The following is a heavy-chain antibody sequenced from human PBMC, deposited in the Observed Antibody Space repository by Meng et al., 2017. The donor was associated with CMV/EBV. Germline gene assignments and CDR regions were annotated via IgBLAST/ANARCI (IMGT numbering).Heavy chain of an antibody. CDR1: GFTFSSYD. CDR3: AREGYYDFWSGYAYYYYYGMDV. V-gene: IGHV3-13*03. Sequence: GESLKISCAACGFTFSSYDMHWVRQATGKGLEWVSAIGTAGDTYYPGSVKGQFTISRENAKNSLYLQMNSLRAEDTAVYYCAREGYYDFWSGYAYYYYYGMDVWGQGTTVTVSS. D-gene: IGHD3-3*01. J-gene: IGHJ6*02. CDR2: IGTAGDT.